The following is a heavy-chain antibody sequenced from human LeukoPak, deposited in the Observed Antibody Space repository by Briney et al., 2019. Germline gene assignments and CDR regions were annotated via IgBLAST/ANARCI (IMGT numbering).Heavy chain of an antibody. V-gene: IGHV3-7*04. J-gene: IGHJ4*02. Sequence: PWGSLRLSCAASGFTFSNYWMNWVRQAPGKGLEWVANIKEDGSEKYYVDSVKGRFTISRDNAKNSLYLQMDSLRAEDTAVYYCARDSQQLNFDHWGQGTVVTVSS. CDR1: GFTFSNYW. CDR3: ARDSQQLNFDH. CDR2: IKEDGSEK. D-gene: IGHD5-24*01.